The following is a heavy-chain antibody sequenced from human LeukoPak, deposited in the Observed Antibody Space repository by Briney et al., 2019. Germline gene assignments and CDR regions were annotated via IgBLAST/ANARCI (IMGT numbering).Heavy chain of an antibody. CDR3: ARGGVATIISQYYFDY. J-gene: IGHJ4*02. CDR1: GGSISSYY. V-gene: IGHV4-59*01. Sequence: SETLSLTCTVSGGSISSYYWSWIRQPPGKGLEWIGYIYYSGSTNYNPSLKSRVTISVDTSKNQFSLKLSSVTAADTAVYYCARGGVATIISQYYFDYWGQGTLVTVSS. D-gene: IGHD5-12*01. CDR2: IYYSGST.